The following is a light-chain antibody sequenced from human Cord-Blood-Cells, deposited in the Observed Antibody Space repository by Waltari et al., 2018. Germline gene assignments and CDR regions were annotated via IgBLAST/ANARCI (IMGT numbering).Light chain of an antibody. CDR1: QSISSY. CDR2: AAS. Sequence: DIQMTQSPSSLSASVGDRVTITCRASQSISSYLNWYQQKPGKAPKLLIYAASSLQSGVPSRFSVSGSGTDFTLTISSLQPEYFATYYCQQSYSTPLTFGVGTKVEIK. J-gene: IGKJ4*01. V-gene: IGKV1-39*01. CDR3: QQSYSTPLT.